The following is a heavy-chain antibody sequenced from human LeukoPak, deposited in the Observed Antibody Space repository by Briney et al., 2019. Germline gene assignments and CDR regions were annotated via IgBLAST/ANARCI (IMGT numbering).Heavy chain of an antibody. Sequence: PGGSLRLSCAASGFTFSLYAMSWGRQAPGQGLKWVSASTGSGGTTYYADSVKGPFTLSRDNPKTTPYLKINSLGDEDTAVYYCATHNSGNFIYFDSWGQGALVTVSS. CDR1: GFTFSLYA. J-gene: IGHJ4*02. CDR3: ATHNSGNFIYFDS. D-gene: IGHD1-26*01. V-gene: IGHV3-23*01. CDR2: STGSGGTT.